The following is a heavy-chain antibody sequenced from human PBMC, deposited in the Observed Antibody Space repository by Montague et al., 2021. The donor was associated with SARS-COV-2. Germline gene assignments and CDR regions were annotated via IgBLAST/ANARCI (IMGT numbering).Heavy chain of an antibody. V-gene: IGHV2-70*11. D-gene: IGHD5-18*01. CDR3: ARTRVDTAVAFDI. J-gene: IGHJ3*02. Sequence: PALVKPTQTLTLTCTFSGFSLSTSGMCVSWIRQPPGKALEWLARIDWDDDKYYSTSLKTRLTISKDTSKNQVVLTMTNMDPVDTATYCCARTRVDTAVAFDIWGQGTMVTVSS. CDR1: GFSLSTSGMC. CDR2: IDWDDDK.